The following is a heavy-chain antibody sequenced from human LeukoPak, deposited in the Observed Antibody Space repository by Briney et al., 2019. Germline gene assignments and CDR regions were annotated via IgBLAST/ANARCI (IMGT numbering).Heavy chain of an antibody. Sequence: SETLSLTCAVYGGSFSGYYWSWIRQPPGKGLEWIGEINHSGSTNYNPSLKSRVTISVDTSKNQFSLKLSSMTAADTAVYYCAREVRSGRYFDWLTPWGQGTLVTVSS. V-gene: IGHV4-34*01. J-gene: IGHJ5*02. CDR3: AREVRSGRYFDWLTP. CDR1: GGSFSGYY. CDR2: INHSGST. D-gene: IGHD3-9*01.